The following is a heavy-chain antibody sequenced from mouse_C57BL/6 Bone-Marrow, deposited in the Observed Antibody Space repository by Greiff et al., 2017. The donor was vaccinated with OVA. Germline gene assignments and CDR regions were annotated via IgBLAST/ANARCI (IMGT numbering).Heavy chain of an antibody. CDR3: APDYYGSSTSFDY. CDR1: GYTFTDYY. J-gene: IGHJ2*01. CDR2: INPYNGGT. V-gene: IGHV1-19*01. Sequence: EVQLQQSGPVLVKPGASVKMSCKASGYTFTDYYMNWVKQSHGKSLEWIGVINPYNGGTSYNQKFKGKATLTVDKSSSTAYMELNSLTSEDSAVDYCAPDYYGSSTSFDYWGQGTTLTVSS. D-gene: IGHD1-1*01.